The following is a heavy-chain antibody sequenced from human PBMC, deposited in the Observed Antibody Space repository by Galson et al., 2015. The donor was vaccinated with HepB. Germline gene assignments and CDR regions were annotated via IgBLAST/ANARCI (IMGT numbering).Heavy chain of an antibody. D-gene: IGHD3-3*01. Sequence: PALVKPTQTLTLTCTFSGFSLSTSGVGVGWIRQPPGKALEWLALIYWDDDKRYSPSLKSRLTITKDTSKNQVVLTLTNMDPVDTATYYCARHPYYDFWSGSPDNWFDPWGQGTLVTVSS. CDR2: IYWDDDK. J-gene: IGHJ5*02. CDR1: GFSLSTSGVG. CDR3: ARHPYYDFWSGSPDNWFDP. V-gene: IGHV2-5*02.